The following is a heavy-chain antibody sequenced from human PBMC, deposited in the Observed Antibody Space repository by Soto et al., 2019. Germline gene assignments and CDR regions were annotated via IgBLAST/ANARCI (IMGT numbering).Heavy chain of an antibody. J-gene: IGHJ5*02. CDR3: SKGHCSDGACYSSRFDP. V-gene: IGHV4-59*01. D-gene: IGHD2-15*01. CDR2: ISYPGNT. CDR1: VASIKSYY. Sequence: QVQLKESGPGLVKPSETLSLSCAVSVASIKSYYWNWIRQSPAKGLEWIGYISYPGNTNYNPTLNSRITRTLDSAKNQVSLKGTSVTAADTAVYYCSKGHCSDGACYSSRFDPWVQGTTVIVTT.